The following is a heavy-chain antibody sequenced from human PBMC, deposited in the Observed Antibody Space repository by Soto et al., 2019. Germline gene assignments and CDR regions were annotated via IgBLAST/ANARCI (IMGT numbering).Heavy chain of an antibody. D-gene: IGHD3-16*01. CDR3: AMVDVYVTPSPQDV. J-gene: IGHJ6*02. CDR1: GYTFTRYG. Sequence: QVQLVQSGAEVKNPGASVKVSCKASGYTFTRYGIGWARQAPGQGLEWMGWINTYNGNTNYAQNVQGRVTLTTDTSTSTACMELRSRRSNATAIYYCAMVDVYVTPSPQDVWGQGTTVIVSS. V-gene: IGHV1-18*01. CDR2: INTYNGNT.